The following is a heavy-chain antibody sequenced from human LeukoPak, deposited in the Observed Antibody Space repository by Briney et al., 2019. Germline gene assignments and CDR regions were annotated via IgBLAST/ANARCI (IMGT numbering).Heavy chain of an antibody. CDR2: ISHDGINT. CDR1: RFSFSNYA. D-gene: IGHD6-13*01. Sequence: GGSLRLSCAASRFSFSNYAMHWVRQDSGRGLEWLAVISHDGINTYYADSVKGRFTISRDNSKNTLYLQMNSLRAEDTAVYYCAKDRGSWTDYCYYYYMDVWGKGTTVTVSS. J-gene: IGHJ6*03. CDR3: AKDRGSWTDYCYYYYMDV. V-gene: IGHV3-30*18.